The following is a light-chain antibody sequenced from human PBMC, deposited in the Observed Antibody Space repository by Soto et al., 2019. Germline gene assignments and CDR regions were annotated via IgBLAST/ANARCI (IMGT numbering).Light chain of an antibody. CDR3: QQYHSWPHT. V-gene: IGKV3-15*01. J-gene: IGKJ2*01. CDR1: QSVTTN. CDR2: GAS. Sequence: ETVLTQSPATLSVSPGERATFSCKASQSVTTNLAWYQQKPGQVPRLLIYGASTRATSIPARFSGSGSGTEFTLSISSLQSEDFAIYHCQQYHSWPHTFGQGTKLEIK.